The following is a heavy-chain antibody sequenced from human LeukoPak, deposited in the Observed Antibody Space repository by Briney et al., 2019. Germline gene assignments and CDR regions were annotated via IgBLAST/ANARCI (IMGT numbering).Heavy chain of an antibody. J-gene: IGHJ3*02. CDR2: INHSGST. CDR3: ARAWDTMIVVVKAFDI. V-gene: IGHV4-34*01. Sequence: PSETLSLTCAVYGGSFSGYYWSWIRQPPGKGLEWIGEINHSGSTNYNPFLKSRVTISVDTSKNQFSLKLSSVTAADTAVYYCARAWDTMIVVVKAFDIWGQGTMVTVSS. D-gene: IGHD3-22*01. CDR1: GGSFSGYY.